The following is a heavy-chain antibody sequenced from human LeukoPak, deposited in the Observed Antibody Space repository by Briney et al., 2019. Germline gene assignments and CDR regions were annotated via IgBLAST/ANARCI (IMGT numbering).Heavy chain of an antibody. CDR2: IYTSGST. D-gene: IGHD6-19*01. Sequence: PSQTLSLTCTVSGGSISSGSYYWSWIRQPAGKGLEWIGRIYTSGSTNYNPSLKSRVTISVDTSKNQFSLKLSSVTAADTAVYYCARGRAVAGTFGYWGQGTLVTVSS. CDR1: GGSISSGSYY. V-gene: IGHV4-61*02. CDR3: ARGRAVAGTFGY. J-gene: IGHJ4*02.